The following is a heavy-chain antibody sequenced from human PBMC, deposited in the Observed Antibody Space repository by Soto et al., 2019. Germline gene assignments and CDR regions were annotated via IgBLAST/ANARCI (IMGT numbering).Heavy chain of an antibody. CDR1: GGSSSSSSYY. D-gene: IGHD3-22*01. J-gene: IGHJ6*02. V-gene: IGHV4-39*01. CDR2: IYYSGST. Sequence: SEPLSLTCTVSGGSSSSSSYYWGWIRQPPGKRLEWIGSIYYSGSTYYNPSLKSRVTISVDTSKNQFSLKLSSVTAADTAVYYCARRLYYDSSGFEGGGMDVWGQGTTVT. CDR3: ARRLYYDSSGFEGGGMDV.